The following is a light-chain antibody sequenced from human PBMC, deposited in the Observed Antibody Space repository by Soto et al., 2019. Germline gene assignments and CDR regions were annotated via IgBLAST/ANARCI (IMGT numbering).Light chain of an antibody. CDR3: SSYTSSSTLLL. J-gene: IGLJ1*01. Sequence: QSALTQPASVSGSPGQSITISCTGTSGDIGSYNRVSWYQQHPGKAPKLIIYEVTDRPSGVSNRFSGSKSGNTASLTISGLQAEDEAEYYCSSYTSSSTLLLFGTGTKLTVL. CDR1: SGDIGSYNR. CDR2: EVT. V-gene: IGLV2-14*01.